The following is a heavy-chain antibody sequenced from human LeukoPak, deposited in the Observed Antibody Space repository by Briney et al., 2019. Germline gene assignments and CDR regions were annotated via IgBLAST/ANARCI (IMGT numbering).Heavy chain of an antibody. CDR2: ISGSGGST. CDR1: GFAFSNYA. J-gene: IGHJ6*02. Sequence: GGSLRLSCAASGFAFSNYAMSWVRQAPGKGLEWVSAISGSGGSTYYADSVKGRFTISRDNSKNTLYLQMNSLRAEDTAVYYCAKSLGDYFFYYYYGMDVWGQGTTVTVSS. CDR3: AKSLGDYFFYYYYGMDV. D-gene: IGHD2/OR15-2a*01. V-gene: IGHV3-23*01.